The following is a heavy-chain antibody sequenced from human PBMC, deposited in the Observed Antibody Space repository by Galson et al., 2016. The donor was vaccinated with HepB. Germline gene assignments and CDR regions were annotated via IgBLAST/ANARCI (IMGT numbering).Heavy chain of an antibody. Sequence: SLRLSCAASGFTFSQYGMYWVRQAPGKGLEWVAAINKDGSKLYHEESVKGRFTISRDNSRNTLYLQVDSLRAEDAAMYYCARNNWICGAPRCSAQDYWGQGTLVIVSS. CDR2: INKDGSKL. V-gene: IGHV3-33*07. CDR1: GFTFSQYG. J-gene: IGHJ4*02. CDR3: ARNNWICGAPRCSAQDY. D-gene: IGHD1-20*01.